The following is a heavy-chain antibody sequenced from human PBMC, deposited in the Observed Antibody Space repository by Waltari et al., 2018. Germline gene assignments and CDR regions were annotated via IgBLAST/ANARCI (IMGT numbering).Heavy chain of an antibody. Sequence: EVQLLESGGGLVQPGGSLRLSCAASGFTFSSYAMSWVRQAPGKGLEWVSAISGSGGSTYYADSVKGRFTISRDNSKNTLYLQMNSLRAEDTAVYYCASQGGSLTRRIDYWGQGTLVTVSS. V-gene: IGHV3-23*01. D-gene: IGHD1-26*01. CDR2: ISGSGGST. J-gene: IGHJ4*02. CDR1: GFTFSSYA. CDR3: ASQGGSLTRRIDY.